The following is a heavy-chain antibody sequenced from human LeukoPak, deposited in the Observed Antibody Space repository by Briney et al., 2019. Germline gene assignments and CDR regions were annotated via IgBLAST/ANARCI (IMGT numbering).Heavy chain of an antibody. CDR2: IYYSGST. Sequence: SETLSLTCTVSGGSISSSSYYWGWIRQPPGKGLEWIGSIYYSGSTYYNPTLKSRVTISVDTSKNQFSLKLSSVTAADTAVYYCARGGDNYYDSSGFPYWGQGTLVTVSS. D-gene: IGHD3-22*01. V-gene: IGHV4-39*07. CDR1: GGSISSSSYY. J-gene: IGHJ4*02. CDR3: ARGGDNYYDSSGFPY.